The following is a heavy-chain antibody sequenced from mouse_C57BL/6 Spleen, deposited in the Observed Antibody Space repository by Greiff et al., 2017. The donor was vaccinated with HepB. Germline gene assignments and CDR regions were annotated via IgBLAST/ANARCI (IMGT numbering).Heavy chain of an antibody. J-gene: IGHJ4*01. CDR1: GFSLTSYG. Sequence: VQGVESGPGLVQPSQSLSITCTVSGFSLTSYGVHWVRQSPGKGLEWLGVIWRGGSTDYNAAFMSRLSITKDNSKSQVFFKMNSLQADDTAIYYCAKKGGPYYAMDYWGQGTSVTVSS. CDR2: IWRGGST. CDR3: AKKGGPYYAMDY. V-gene: IGHV2-5*01. D-gene: IGHD3-3*01.